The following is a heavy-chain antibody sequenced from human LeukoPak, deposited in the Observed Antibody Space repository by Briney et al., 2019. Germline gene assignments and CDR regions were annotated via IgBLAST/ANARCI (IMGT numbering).Heavy chain of an antibody. V-gene: IGHV3-23*01. D-gene: IGHD6-13*01. Sequence: GGSLRLSCAASGFTFSTFAMIWVRQPPGKGLEWVSSIFPSGGEIHYADSVKGRFTISRDNSKNTLFLQMNSLRAEDTAVYYCAKDLSKQHLVGRGGGGYYYYMDVWGKGTTVTISS. CDR1: GFTFSTFA. CDR2: IFPSGGEI. CDR3: AKDLSKQHLVGRGGGGYYYYMDV. J-gene: IGHJ6*03.